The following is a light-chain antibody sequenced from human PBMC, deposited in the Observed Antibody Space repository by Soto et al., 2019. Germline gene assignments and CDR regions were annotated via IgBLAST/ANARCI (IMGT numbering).Light chain of an antibody. CDR1: QTISSW. V-gene: IGKV1-5*03. J-gene: IGKJ1*01. CDR3: QQHNSYSEA. Sequence: DIQMTQSPSTLSGSVGDRVTITCRASQTISSWLAWYQQKPGKAPKRLIYTASTLKSGVPSRFSGSGSGTEFTLTISSLQPDDFATYYCQQHNSYSEAFGQGTKVDIK. CDR2: TAS.